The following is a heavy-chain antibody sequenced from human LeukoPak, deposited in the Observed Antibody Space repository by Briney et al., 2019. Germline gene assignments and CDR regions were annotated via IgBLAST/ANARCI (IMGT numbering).Heavy chain of an antibody. J-gene: IGHJ6*02. V-gene: IGHV4-39*01. CDR2: IYYSGST. Sequence: SETRSLTCSVSGGSISSSSYYWGWIRQPPGKGLEWIGSIYYSGSTYYNPSLKTRATISVDTSKNQFSLDLTSVTAADTAVYYCARSGYSPGYYGMDVWGQGTTVTVSS. CDR3: ARSGYSPGYYGMDV. D-gene: IGHD5-18*01. CDR1: GGSISSSSYY.